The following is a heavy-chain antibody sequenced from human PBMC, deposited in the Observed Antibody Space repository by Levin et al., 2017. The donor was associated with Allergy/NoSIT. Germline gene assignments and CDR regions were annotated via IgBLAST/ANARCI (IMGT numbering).Heavy chain of an antibody. Sequence: SETLSLTCTVSGASISNYYWSWIRQPPGKGLEWIGYIYSDGTTNYNPSLKSRLTISVDTSKNQFSLRLNSVTAADTAVYYCARARYSTLFDFWGQGNLVTVSS. CDR3: ARARYSTLFDF. CDR1: GASISNYY. CDR2: IYSDGTT. J-gene: IGHJ4*02. V-gene: IGHV4-59*01. D-gene: IGHD5-18*01.